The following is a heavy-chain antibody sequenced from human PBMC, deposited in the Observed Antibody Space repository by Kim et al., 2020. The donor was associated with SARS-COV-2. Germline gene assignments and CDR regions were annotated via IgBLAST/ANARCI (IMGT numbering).Heavy chain of an antibody. D-gene: IGHD5-12*01. Sequence: SVKVSCKASGGTFSSYAISWVRQAPGQGLEWMGGIIPIFGTANYAQKFQGRVTITADESTSTAYMELSSLRSEDTAVYYCATGGYSGYDSLYDDDPWGQGTLVTVSS. V-gene: IGHV1-69*13. J-gene: IGHJ5*02. CDR2: IIPIFGTA. CDR1: GGTFSSYA. CDR3: ATGGYSGYDSLYDDDP.